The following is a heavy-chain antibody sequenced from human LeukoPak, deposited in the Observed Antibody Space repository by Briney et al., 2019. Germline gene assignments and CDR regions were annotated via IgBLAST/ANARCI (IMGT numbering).Heavy chain of an antibody. D-gene: IGHD6-13*01. V-gene: IGHV4-61*02. CDR1: GGSISSGSYY. Sequence: PSETLSLTCTVSGGSISSGSYYWSWIRQPAGKGLEWIGRIYTSGSTNYNPSLKSRVTISVDTSKNQFSLKLSSVTAADTAVYYCARESGSSWSRFAPWGQGTLVTVSS. J-gene: IGHJ5*02. CDR2: IYTSGST. CDR3: ARESGSSWSRFAP.